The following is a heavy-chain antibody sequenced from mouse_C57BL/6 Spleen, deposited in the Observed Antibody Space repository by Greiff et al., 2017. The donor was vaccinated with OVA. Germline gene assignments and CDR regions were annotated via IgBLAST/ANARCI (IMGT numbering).Heavy chain of an antibody. Sequence: VRLKESGPGLVKPSQSLSLTCSVTGYSITSGYYWNWIRQFPGNKLEWMGYISYDGSNNYNPSLKNRISITRDTSKNQFFLKLNSVTTEDTATYYCAREVYYAMDYWGQGTSVTVSS. CDR1: GYSITSGYY. V-gene: IGHV3-6*01. J-gene: IGHJ4*01. CDR2: ISYDGSN. CDR3: AREVYYAMDY.